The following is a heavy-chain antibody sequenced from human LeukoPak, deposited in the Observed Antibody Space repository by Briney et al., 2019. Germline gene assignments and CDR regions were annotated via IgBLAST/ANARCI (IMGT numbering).Heavy chain of an antibody. CDR1: GGSFSGYY. J-gene: IGHJ4*02. V-gene: IGHV4-34*01. Sequence: SETLSLTCAVYGGSFSGYYWSWIRQPPGKGLEWIGEINHSGSTNYNPSLKSRVTISVDTSKNQFSLKLSSVTAADTAVYYCARGGHYYDSSGYMDWGQGTLVTVSS. CDR2: INHSGST. D-gene: IGHD3-22*01. CDR3: ARGGHYYDSSGYMD.